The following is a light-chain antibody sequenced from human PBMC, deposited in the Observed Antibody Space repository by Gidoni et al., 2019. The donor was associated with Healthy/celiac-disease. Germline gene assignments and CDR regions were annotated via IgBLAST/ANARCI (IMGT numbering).Light chain of an antibody. CDR3: QQYNNWPPGST. CDR2: CAS. CDR1: QRISRE. J-gene: IGKJ3*01. V-gene: IGKV3-15*01. Sequence: DILMTHPPATLSVSPGERATLSCTASQRISRELAWYHQKPGQAPRLLIYCASTRATGIPARFSGSGAGTEFTLTSSRLQCEDFAVYDCQQYNNWPPGSTFGPGTKVDIK.